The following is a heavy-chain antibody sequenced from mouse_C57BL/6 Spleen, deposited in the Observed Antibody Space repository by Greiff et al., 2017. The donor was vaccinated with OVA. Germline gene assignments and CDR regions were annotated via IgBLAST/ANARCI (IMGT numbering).Heavy chain of an antibody. V-gene: IGHV5-6*01. Sequence: EVHLVESGGDLVKPGGSLKLSCAASGFTFSSYGMSWVRQTPDKRLEWVATISSGGSYTYYPDSVKGRFTISRDNAKNTLYLQMSSLKSEDTAMYYCARRSSYGFDYWGQGTTLTVSS. CDR1: GFTFSSYG. J-gene: IGHJ2*01. CDR3: ARRSSYGFDY. D-gene: IGHD1-1*01. CDR2: ISSGGSYT.